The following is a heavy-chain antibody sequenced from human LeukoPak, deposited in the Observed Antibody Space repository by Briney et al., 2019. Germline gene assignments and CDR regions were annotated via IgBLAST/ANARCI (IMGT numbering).Heavy chain of an antibody. Sequence: ASVKVSCKASGYTFTGHYIQWVRQAPGQGLEWMGWINPSSGGTKYAQRFQGRVTITRDTSINTAYMEMTRLKSDDTAVYYCARDRLSLSSPGYYCYGMDVWGHGTKVTVSS. CDR1: GYTFTGHY. J-gene: IGHJ6*02. CDR2: INPSSGGT. CDR3: ARDRLSLSSPGYYCYGMDV. V-gene: IGHV1-2*02. D-gene: IGHD6-13*01.